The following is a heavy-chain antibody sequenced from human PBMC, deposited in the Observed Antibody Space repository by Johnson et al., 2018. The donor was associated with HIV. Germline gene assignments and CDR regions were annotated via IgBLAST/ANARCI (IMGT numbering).Heavy chain of an antibody. CDR3: AKAYSAVVGDAFDI. CDR2: IRYDGSNK. J-gene: IGHJ3*02. D-gene: IGHD3-22*01. Sequence: QVQLVESGGGVVQPGGSLRLSCAASGFTFSSYGMHWVRQAPGTGLEWVAFIRYDGSNKYYADSVKGRFTISRDNSKNTLYLQMNSLRAEDTAVYYCAKAYSAVVGDAFDIWGQGTMVTVSS. V-gene: IGHV3-30*02. CDR1: GFTFSSYG.